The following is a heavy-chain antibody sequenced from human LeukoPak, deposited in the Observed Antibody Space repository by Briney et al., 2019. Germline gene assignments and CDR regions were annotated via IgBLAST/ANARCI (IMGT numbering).Heavy chain of an antibody. CDR3: ATLTGGY. V-gene: IGHV3-23*01. CDR1: GFTFSTSG. D-gene: IGHD3-10*01. J-gene: IGHJ4*02. CDR2: MSSDASSI. Sequence: GGSLRLSCAAAGFTFSTSGMSWVSQAAGKGLEWVGSMSSDASSIHYGDSGKGRFTISRDNSKNTLYVPMDSLRADDTAVYYCATLTGGYWGQGTLVTVSS.